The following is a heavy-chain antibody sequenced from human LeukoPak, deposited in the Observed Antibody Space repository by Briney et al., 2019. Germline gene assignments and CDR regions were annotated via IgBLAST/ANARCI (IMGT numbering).Heavy chain of an antibody. D-gene: IGHD1-26*01. CDR1: GFPVSVNY. J-gene: IGHJ4*02. Sequence: PEGSLRLTCAASGFPVSVNYMSWVRQAPGKGLGWVSVLYSSGGTKYADSVKGRFTISRDSSDNTLHLQMNSLRAEDTAVYYCAAKGNGYSGIYVFAHWGQGTLVTVSS. CDR3: AAKGNGYSGIYVFAH. CDR2: LYSSGGT. V-gene: IGHV3-66*01.